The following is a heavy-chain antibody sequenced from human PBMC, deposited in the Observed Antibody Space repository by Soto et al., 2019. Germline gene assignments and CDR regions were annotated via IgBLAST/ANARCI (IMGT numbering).Heavy chain of an antibody. Sequence: VQLLESGGGLVQPGGSLRLACTASGFTFNHYAMSWVRQAPGKGLEWVSAVSGRGGSTKYADSVKGRFIISRDNSNSTLYLQMDSLRGEDTAVYYCARGGAMGVDYWGQGTLVTVSS. CDR1: GFTFNHYA. J-gene: IGHJ4*02. V-gene: IGHV3-23*01. D-gene: IGHD1-26*01. CDR3: ARGGAMGVDY. CDR2: VSGRGGST.